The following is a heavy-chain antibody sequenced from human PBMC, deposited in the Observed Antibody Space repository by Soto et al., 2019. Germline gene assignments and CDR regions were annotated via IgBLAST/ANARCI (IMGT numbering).Heavy chain of an antibody. V-gene: IGHV3-30*03. CDR2: ISHDGSKK. D-gene: IGHD1-26*01. Sequence: QVQLVESGGGVVQPGGSLRLSCAASGITLGSFGVHWVRQVPGKGLEWLTVISHDGSKKYYADSVKGRFTVARDNPKNTVDLQMNSLRPEDTALYYCAVGTISVDVGAFDTRGPGTMVTVSA. CDR1: GITLGSFG. J-gene: IGHJ3*02. CDR3: AVGTISVDVGAFDT.